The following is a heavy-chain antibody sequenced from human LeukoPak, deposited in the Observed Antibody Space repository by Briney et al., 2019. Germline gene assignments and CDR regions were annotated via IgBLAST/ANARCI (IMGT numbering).Heavy chain of an antibody. CDR3: ASNLRLVLY. V-gene: IGHV3-23*01. Sequence: ETLSLTCTVSGASIYTSSSYWGWVRQAPGKGLEWVSAISGSGGSTYYADSVKGRFTISRDNSKNTLYLQMNSLRAEDTAVYYCASNLRLVLYWGQGTLVTVSS. D-gene: IGHD6-19*01. CDR2: ISGSGGST. J-gene: IGHJ4*02. CDR1: GASIYTSSSY.